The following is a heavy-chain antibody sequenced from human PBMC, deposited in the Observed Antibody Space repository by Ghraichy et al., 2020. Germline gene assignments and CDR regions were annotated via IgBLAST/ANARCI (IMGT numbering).Heavy chain of an antibody. CDR1: GLTVSGNY. D-gene: IGHD2-2*01. CDR2: IYIDGRT. V-gene: IGHV3-53*01. CDR3: VREAFCSSTSCPKPH. Sequence: GGSLRLSCAPSGLTVSGNYMSWVRQAPGKGLEWVSIIYIDGRTFYADSVKGRFTISRDNSKNTVYLQMNSLRAEVTAVYYCVREAFCSSTSCPKPHWGQGTLVTVSS. J-gene: IGHJ4*02.